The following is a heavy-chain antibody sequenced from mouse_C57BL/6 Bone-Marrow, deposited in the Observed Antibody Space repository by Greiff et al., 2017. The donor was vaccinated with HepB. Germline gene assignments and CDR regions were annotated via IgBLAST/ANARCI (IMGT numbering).Heavy chain of an antibody. CDR1: GFNIKDDY. J-gene: IGHJ1*03. Sequence: VQLQQSGAALVRPGASVKLSCTASGFNIKDDYMHWVQQRPEQGLEWIGWIDPENGDTEYASKFQGKATITADTSSNTAYLQLNSLTSEDTAVYYCTTGYGSSAYWYFDVWGTGTAVTVSS. V-gene: IGHV14-4*01. D-gene: IGHD1-1*01. CDR3: TTGYGSSAYWYFDV. CDR2: IDPENGDT.